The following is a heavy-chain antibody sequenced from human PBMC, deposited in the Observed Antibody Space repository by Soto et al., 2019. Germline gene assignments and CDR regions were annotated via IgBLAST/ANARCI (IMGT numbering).Heavy chain of an antibody. CDR3: TTDLWRIAVVVGSTGYFNP. Sequence: GGSLSLSCAASGFTFSDAWMSWVRQAPGKGLDWVGRIKSKSDGGTTEYAAPVRGRFTISRDDSKNTLYLQMNSLKTEDTAVYYCTTDLWRIAVVVGSTGYFNPWGQGTPVTVSS. J-gene: IGHJ5*02. V-gene: IGHV3-15*01. CDR1: GFTFSDAW. D-gene: IGHD2-15*01. CDR2: IKSKSDGGTT.